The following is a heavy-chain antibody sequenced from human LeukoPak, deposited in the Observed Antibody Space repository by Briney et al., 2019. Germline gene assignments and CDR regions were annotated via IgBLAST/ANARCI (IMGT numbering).Heavy chain of an antibody. CDR3: ARDPYYDLGY. Sequence: GGSLRLSCAASEFTFTSYWMSWVRQAPGKGLEWVANIKEDGSEKNYVDSVKGRFTISRDNAKNSLYLQMNSLRAEDTAVYYCARDPYYDLGYWGQGTLVTVSS. D-gene: IGHD3-3*01. V-gene: IGHV3-7*01. J-gene: IGHJ4*02. CDR2: IKEDGSEK. CDR1: EFTFTSYW.